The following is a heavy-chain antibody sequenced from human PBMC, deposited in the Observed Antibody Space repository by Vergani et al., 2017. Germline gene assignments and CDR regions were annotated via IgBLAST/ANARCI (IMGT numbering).Heavy chain of an antibody. Sequence: QVQLQESGPGLVKSSETLSLTCSVSFDSIRNLYCNWIRQPPGKRLEWIGEIYYTGITNYNSSLKSRVSMAVDTSKNQFSLNLTSVTAADTAMYYCVGAQGGDVPHDKRGYFFYGMDVWGQGTTVTVSS. CDR3: VGAQGGDVPHDKRGYFFYGMDV. J-gene: IGHJ6*02. V-gene: IGHV4-59*04. CDR2: IYYTGIT. D-gene: IGHD3-16*01. CDR1: FDSIRNLY.